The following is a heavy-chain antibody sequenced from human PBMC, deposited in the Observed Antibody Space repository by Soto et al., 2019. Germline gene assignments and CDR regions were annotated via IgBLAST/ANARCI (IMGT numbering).Heavy chain of an antibody. V-gene: IGHV3-13*01. Sequence: EVQLVESGGGLVQPGGSLRLSCAASGFTFSSYDMHWVRQATGKGLEWVSAIGTAGDTYYPGSVKGRFTISRENAKNSLYLKVNSLRAGDTAVYYCARVSPTGEAAFDIWGQGTMVTVSS. CDR2: IGTAGDT. J-gene: IGHJ3*02. CDR1: GFTFSSYD. D-gene: IGHD7-27*01. CDR3: ARVSPTGEAAFDI.